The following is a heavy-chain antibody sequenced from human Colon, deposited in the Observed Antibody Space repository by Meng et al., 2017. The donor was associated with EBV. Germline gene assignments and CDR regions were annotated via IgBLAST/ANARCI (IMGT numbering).Heavy chain of an antibody. Sequence: QVQLQQWGAGLLKPSETLSLTCAVYGGSFSGIYWSWIRQPPGKGLEWIGEINHRGSSSYNPSLKSRVTISIDTSKNQVSLKLRSVTAADTAVYYCARGRIIEAAGTVWFAALSVWGQGTLVTVS. CDR1: GGSFSGIY. CDR3: ARGRIIEAAGTVWFAALSV. V-gene: IGHV4-34*01. CDR2: INHRGSS. D-gene: IGHD6-13*01. J-gene: IGHJ4*02.